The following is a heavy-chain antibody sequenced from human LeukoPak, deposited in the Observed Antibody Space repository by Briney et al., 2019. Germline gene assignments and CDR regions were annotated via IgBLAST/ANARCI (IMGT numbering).Heavy chain of an antibody. CDR2: INHSGST. J-gene: IGHJ4*02. Sequence: SETLSLTCAVYGGSFSGYYWSWIRQPPGKGLEWIGEINHSGSTNYNPSLKSRVTISVDTSKNQFSLKLSSVTAADTAVYYCARDATAVDYWGQGTLVTVSS. D-gene: IGHD1-26*01. CDR1: GGSFSGYY. V-gene: IGHV4-34*01. CDR3: ARDATAVDY.